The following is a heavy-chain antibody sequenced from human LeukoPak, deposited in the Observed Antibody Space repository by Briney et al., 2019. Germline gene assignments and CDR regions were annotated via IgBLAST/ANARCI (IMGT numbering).Heavy chain of an antibody. CDR3: ARVPPGGAARRTKDFQH. CDR2: ISYDGSNK. Sequence: GRSLRLSCAASGFTFSSYAMHWVRQAPGKGLEWVAVISYDGSNKYYADSVKGRFTTSRDNSKNTLYLQMNSLRAEDTAVYYCARVPPGGAARRTKDFQHWGQGTLVTVSS. CDR1: GFTFSSYA. J-gene: IGHJ1*01. V-gene: IGHV3-30-3*01. D-gene: IGHD6-6*01.